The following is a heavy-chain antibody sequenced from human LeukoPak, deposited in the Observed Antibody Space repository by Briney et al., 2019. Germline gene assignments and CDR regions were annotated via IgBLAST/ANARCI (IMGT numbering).Heavy chain of an antibody. CDR3: ANRITIFGVVIYDY. D-gene: IGHD3-3*01. CDR1: AYTFTSYD. Sequence: ASVKVSCKASAYTFTSYDINWVRQATGQGLEWMGWMNPNSGNTGYAQKFQGRVTMTRNTSISTAYMELSSLRSEDTAVYYCANRITIFGVVIYDYWGQGTLVTVSS. V-gene: IGHV1-8*01. J-gene: IGHJ4*02. CDR2: MNPNSGNT.